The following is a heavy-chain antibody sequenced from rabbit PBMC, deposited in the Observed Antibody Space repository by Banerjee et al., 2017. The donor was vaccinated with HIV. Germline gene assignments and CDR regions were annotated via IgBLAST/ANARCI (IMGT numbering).Heavy chain of an antibody. D-gene: IGHD1-1*01. CDR2: INAVTGKA. CDR3: ARDLDSVIGWNFGW. J-gene: IGHJ4*01. Sequence: QEQLVESGGGLVKPQGSLKLSCTASGFYFSNKAVMCWVRQTAGKGLEWIACINAVTGKAVYASWAKGRFTFSKTSSTTVTLQMTNLTAADTATYFCARDLDSVIGWNFGWWGPGTLVTVS. V-gene: IGHV1S45*01. CDR1: GFYFSNKAV.